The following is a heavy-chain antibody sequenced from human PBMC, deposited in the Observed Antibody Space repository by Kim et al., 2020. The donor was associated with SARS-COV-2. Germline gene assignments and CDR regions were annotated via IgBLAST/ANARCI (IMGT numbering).Heavy chain of an antibody. J-gene: IGHJ3*02. CDR1: GGSISSDSSY. Sequence: SETLSLTCTVSGGSISSDSSYWSWIRQSPGKGLEWIAYIFHSGSTYSNPSLKSRVSISVDTSKNQFSLKLTSVTAADTGVYYCSRLGEYKPTDRVFSAVDIWGQGTMVTVPS. CDR2: IFHSGST. D-gene: IGHD3-16*01. CDR3: SRLGEYKPTDRVFSAVDI. V-gene: IGHV4-31*03.